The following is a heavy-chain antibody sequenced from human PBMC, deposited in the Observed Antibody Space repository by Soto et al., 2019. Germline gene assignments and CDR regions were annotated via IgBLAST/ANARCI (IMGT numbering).Heavy chain of an antibody. CDR1: GYTFINYY. Sequence: QVQLVQSGAEVKKPGASVKVSCKASGYTFINYYMHWVRQAPGQGLEWMGIINPNGGSTTSAQKFQGRVTLTRDTATNTVNMELSSLRSEDTAVYYCAREKWLLRRNDPFDIWCQGTMVTVSS. V-gene: IGHV1-46*01. J-gene: IGHJ3*02. CDR3: AREKWLLRRNDPFDI. D-gene: IGHD6-19*01. CDR2: INPNGGST.